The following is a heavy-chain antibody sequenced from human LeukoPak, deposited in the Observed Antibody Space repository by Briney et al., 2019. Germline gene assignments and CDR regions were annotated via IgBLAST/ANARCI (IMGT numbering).Heavy chain of an antibody. V-gene: IGHV4-39*01. CDR1: GGSVSGSTYY. CDR3: ARLEGYGYAQGDDH. Sequence: SETLSLTCTVSGGSVSGSTYYWGWLRQPPGKGLEWIASIFYSGNTYYNPSLKSRVTISVDTSKIQFSLKLSPVTAADTAVYYCARLEGYGYAQGDDHWGQGTLVTVSS. D-gene: IGHD5-18*01. J-gene: IGHJ4*02. CDR2: IFYSGNT.